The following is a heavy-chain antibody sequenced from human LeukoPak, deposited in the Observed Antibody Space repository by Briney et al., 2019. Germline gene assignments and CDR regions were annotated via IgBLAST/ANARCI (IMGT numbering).Heavy chain of an antibody. V-gene: IGHV1-69*13. D-gene: IGHD1-7*01. J-gene: IGHJ6*03. CDR3: ARDPGPGTTFYYYYYMDV. CDR2: IIPIFGTA. Sequence: SVKVSCKASDYTFTSYGISWVRQAPGQGLEWMGGIIPIFGTANYAQKFQGRVTITADESTSTAYMELSSLRSEDTAVYYCARDPGPGTTFYYYYYMDVWGKGTTVTVSS. CDR1: DYTFTSYG.